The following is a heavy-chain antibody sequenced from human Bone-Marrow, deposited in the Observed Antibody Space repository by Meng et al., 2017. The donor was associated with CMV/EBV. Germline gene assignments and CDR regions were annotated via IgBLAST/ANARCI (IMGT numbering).Heavy chain of an antibody. V-gene: IGHV3-49*04. CDR2: IRSKAYGGTT. D-gene: IGHD3-3*01. Sequence: GESLKISCTASGFTFGDYAMSWVRQAPGKGLEWVGFIRSKAYGGTTEYAASVKGRFTISRDDSKSIAYLQMNSLKTEDTAVYYCTRYGGFLEWLLGYYYYGMDVWGPGTTVTGSS. J-gene: IGHJ6*01. CDR1: GFTFGDYA. CDR3: TRYGGFLEWLLGYYYYGMDV.